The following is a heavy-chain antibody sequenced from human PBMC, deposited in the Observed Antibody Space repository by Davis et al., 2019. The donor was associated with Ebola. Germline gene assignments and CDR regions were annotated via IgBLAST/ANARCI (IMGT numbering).Heavy chain of an antibody. J-gene: IGHJ6*02. Sequence: SETLSLTCAVHGGSFSGYYWSWIRQPPGKGLEWIGEINHSGSTNYNPSLKSRVTISVDTSKNQFSLKLSSVTAADTAVYYCARGRTVVVAATPYYYYGMDVWGQGTTVTVSS. CDR3: ARGRTVVVAATPYYYYGMDV. V-gene: IGHV4-34*01. D-gene: IGHD2-15*01. CDR1: GGSFSGYY. CDR2: INHSGST.